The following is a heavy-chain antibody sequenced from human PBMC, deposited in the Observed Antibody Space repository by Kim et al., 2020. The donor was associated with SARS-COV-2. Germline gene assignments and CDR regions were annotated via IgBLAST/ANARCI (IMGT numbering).Heavy chain of an antibody. J-gene: IGHJ3*02. CDR3: ARSIHYYDSSGYYSDAFDI. V-gene: IGHV3-74*01. CDR2: INSDGSST. CDR1: GFTFSSYW. D-gene: IGHD3-22*01. Sequence: GGSLRLSCAASGFTFSSYWMHWVRQAPGKGLVWVSRINSDGSSTSYADSVKGRFTISRDNAKNTLYLQMNSLRAEDTAVYYCARSIHYYDSSGYYSDAFDIWGQGTMVTVSS.